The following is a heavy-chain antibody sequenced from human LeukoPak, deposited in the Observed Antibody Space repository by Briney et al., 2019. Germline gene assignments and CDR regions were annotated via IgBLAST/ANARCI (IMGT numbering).Heavy chain of an antibody. V-gene: IGHV4-34*01. CDR1: GGSFSGYY. CDR2: INHSGST. J-gene: IGHJ4*02. CDR3: AREGYYDSSGYRPFDY. D-gene: IGHD3-22*01. Sequence: SETLSLTCAVYGGSFSGYYWSWIRQPPGKGLEWIGEINHSGSTNYNPSLKSRVTISVDTSKNQFSLKLSSVTAADTAVYYCAREGYYDSSGYRPFDYWGQGTLVTVSS.